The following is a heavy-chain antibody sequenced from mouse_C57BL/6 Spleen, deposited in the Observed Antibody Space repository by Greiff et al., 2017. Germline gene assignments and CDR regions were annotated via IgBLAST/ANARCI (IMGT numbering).Heavy chain of an antibody. CDR1: GYTFTDYY. D-gene: IGHD1-1*01. CDR3: ARVDYGAFDY. V-gene: IGHV1-26*01. CDR2: INPNNGGT. J-gene: IGHJ2*01. Sequence: VQLQQSGPELVKPGASVKISCKASGYTFTDYYMNWVKQSHGKSLEWIGDINPNNGGTSYNQKFKGKATLTVDKSSSTAYMELRSLTSEDSAVYYCARVDYGAFDYWGQGTTLTVSS.